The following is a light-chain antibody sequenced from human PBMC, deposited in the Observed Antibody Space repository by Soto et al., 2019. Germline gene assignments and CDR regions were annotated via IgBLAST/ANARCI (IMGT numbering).Light chain of an antibody. CDR3: CAFGGVFGM. J-gene: IGLJ3*02. CDR1: SADVGRFNY. CDR2: DLT. Sequence: QSVLTQPRSVSRSPGQSVTISCTGTSADVGRFNYVSWYQQHPGQAPKLIISDLTQRPSGVPDRFSGSKSGNTASLSISGLRPEDQADYYCCAFGGVFGMFGGGTKVTVL. V-gene: IGLV2-11*01.